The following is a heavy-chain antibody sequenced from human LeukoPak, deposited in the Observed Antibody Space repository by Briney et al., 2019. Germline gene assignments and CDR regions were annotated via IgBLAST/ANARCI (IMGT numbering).Heavy chain of an antibody. V-gene: IGHV4-38-2*02. CDR2: IYHSGNT. CDR3: ARATYYDFWSGMGAFDI. D-gene: IGHD3-3*01. CDR1: DYSISSGSS. Sequence: SETLSLTCTVSDYSISSGSSWGRIRQSPGKGLECIGTIYHSGNTYYNPSLKSRATISVNTSKNQFSLNLTSVTAADTAVYFCARATYYDFWSGMGAFDIWGQGTVVTASS. J-gene: IGHJ3*02.